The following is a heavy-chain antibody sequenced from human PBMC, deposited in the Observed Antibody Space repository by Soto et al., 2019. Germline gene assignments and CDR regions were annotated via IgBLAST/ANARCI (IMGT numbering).Heavy chain of an antibody. V-gene: IGHV4-59*01. CDR3: ARVPYSKLLWFGETAFDI. J-gene: IGHJ3*02. D-gene: IGHD3-10*01. CDR1: GGSISSYY. CDR2: IYYSGST. Sequence: SETLSLTCTVSGGSISSYYWSWIRQPPGKGLEWIGYIYYSGSTNYNPSLKNRVTISVDTSKNHFSLKQSSVTAADKAVYYCARVPYSKLLWFGETAFDIWGQGTMVTVSS.